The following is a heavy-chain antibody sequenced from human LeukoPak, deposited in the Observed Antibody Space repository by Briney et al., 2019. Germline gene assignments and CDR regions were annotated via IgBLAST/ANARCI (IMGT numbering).Heavy chain of an antibody. CDR3: ARRSVAVAGYDY. CDR1: GGSISSYY. D-gene: IGHD6-19*01. J-gene: IGHJ4*02. CDR2: IYYSGST. V-gene: IGHV4-59*08. Sequence: SETLSLTCTVSGGSISSYYWSWIRQPPGKGLEWIGYIYYSGSTNYNPSLKSRVTISVDTSKNQFSLKLSSVTAAGTAVYYCARRSVAVAGYDYWGQGTLVTVSS.